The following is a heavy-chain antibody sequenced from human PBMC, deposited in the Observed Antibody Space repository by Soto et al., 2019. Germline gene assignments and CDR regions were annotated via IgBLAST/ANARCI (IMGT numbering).Heavy chain of an antibody. CDR1: GYTLTELS. Sequence: ASVKVSCKVSGYTLTELSMHWVRQAPGKGLEWMGGFDPEDGETIYAQKFQGRVTMTEDTSTDTAYMELSSLRSEDTAVYYCATGLLVVVPAAISYWGQGTLVTVSS. J-gene: IGHJ4*02. CDR2: FDPEDGET. CDR3: ATGLLVVVPAAISY. D-gene: IGHD2-2*02. V-gene: IGHV1-24*01.